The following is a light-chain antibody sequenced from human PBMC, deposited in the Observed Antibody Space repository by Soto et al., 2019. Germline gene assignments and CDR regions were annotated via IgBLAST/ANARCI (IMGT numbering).Light chain of an antibody. J-gene: IGKJ4*01. CDR2: DAS. V-gene: IGKV3D-11*01. CDR3: QQSYSTPLT. CDR1: QGVSSY. Sequence: EIVLTQSPATLSLSPGERATLSCRASQGVSSYLAWYQQKPGQAPRLLIYDASNRATGIPARFSGSGPGTDFTLTISSLEPEDFAVYYCQQSYSTPLTFGGGTKVEIK.